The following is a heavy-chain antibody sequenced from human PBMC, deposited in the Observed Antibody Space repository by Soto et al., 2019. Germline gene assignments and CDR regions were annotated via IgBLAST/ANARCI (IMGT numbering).Heavy chain of an antibody. CDR3: ALIKDCSRTDCYLASFDP. J-gene: IGHJ5*02. Sequence: QVTLKESGPVLVKPTETLTLTCTVSGLSLSNGSLGVSWIRQPPGKALEWLEHIFSNDEKSYSTSLKSRLTISKDTSRSQVVLTMTNMDPVDSATYYCALIKDCSRTDCYLASFDPWGQGTLVTVSS. D-gene: IGHD2-2*01. V-gene: IGHV2-26*01. CDR2: IFSNDEK. CDR1: GLSLSNGSLG.